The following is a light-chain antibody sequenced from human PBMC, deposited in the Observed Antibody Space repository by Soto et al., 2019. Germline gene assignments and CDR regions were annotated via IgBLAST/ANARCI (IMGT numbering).Light chain of an antibody. CDR1: QSLVYSDGYAY. J-gene: IGKJ1*01. CDR2: KAS. V-gene: IGKV2-30*01. Sequence: DVVMTQSPLSLPVTPGQPASISCRSSQSLVYSDGYAYVNWFHQRPGQSPRRLISKASKRDSGVPGRFSGSGSGTDFTFQINRVEAEDVGIYYCMQATHWPSTFGRGTRVEMK. CDR3: MQATHWPST.